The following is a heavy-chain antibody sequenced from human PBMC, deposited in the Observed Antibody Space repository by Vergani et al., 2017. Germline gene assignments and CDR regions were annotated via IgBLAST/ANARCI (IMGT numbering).Heavy chain of an antibody. CDR3: AKHFRGWGIDY. CDR2: IQFDGSNQ. D-gene: IGHD3-16*01. Sequence: QVQLVESGGGVVQRGGSLRLSCATSGFTLSNYDMQWIRQGPGKGLEFVAFIQFDGSNQYYADSVKGRFTLSRDFSKNTLYLQMNSLRTDDTATYYCAKHFRGWGIDYWGQGTQVIASS. CDR1: GFTLSNYD. V-gene: IGHV3-30*02. J-gene: IGHJ4*02.